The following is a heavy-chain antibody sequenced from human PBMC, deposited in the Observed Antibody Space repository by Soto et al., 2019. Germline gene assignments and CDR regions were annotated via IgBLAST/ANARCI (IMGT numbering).Heavy chain of an antibody. CDR1: GYTFTNYR. CDR2: IDPADADT. V-gene: IGHV5-51*01. D-gene: IGHD1-26*01. CDR3: ARHRTTRRWSCKDF. Sequence: PGASMKISCKASGYTFTNYRIGWVRQMPGKGLEWMGLIDPADADTTYSPSFQGQVSISADRSIKSAFLQWSSLKAAATAIYYCARHRTTRRWSCKDFWVQGTTVTVSS. J-gene: IGHJ6*02.